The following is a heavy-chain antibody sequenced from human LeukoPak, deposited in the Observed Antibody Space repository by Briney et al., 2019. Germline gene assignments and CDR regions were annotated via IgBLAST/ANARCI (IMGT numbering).Heavy chain of an antibody. CDR2: INWNGGST. J-gene: IGHJ5*02. CDR1: GFTFDDYG. Sequence: GGSLRLSCAASGFTFDDYGMSWVRQAPGKGLEWVSGINWNGGSTGYADSVKGRFTISRDNSKNTLYLQMNSLRAEDTAVYYCARDSFWDSSGYYPWGQGTLVTISS. CDR3: ARDSFWDSSGYYP. D-gene: IGHD3-22*01. V-gene: IGHV3-20*04.